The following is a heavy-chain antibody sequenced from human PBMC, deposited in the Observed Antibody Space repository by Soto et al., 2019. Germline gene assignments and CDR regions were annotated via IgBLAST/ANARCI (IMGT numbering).Heavy chain of an antibody. CDR1: GGSISSGHYK. V-gene: IGHV4-30-4*01. CDR2: IYNSGYT. J-gene: IGHJ4*02. D-gene: IGHD1-1*01. CDR3: ARSDDDVAFEY. Sequence: QVQLQESGPGLVKPSQTLSLTCTVSGGSISSGHYKWSWIRQPPGKGLEWIGYIYNSGYTYNNPSLKSRVTISLDTSTQFSLNLSSLTAADTAVYDCARSDDDVAFEYWGQGTLVTVSS.